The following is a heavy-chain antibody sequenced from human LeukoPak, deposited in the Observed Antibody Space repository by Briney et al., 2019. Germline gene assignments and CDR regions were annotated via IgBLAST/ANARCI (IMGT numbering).Heavy chain of an antibody. Sequence: SETLSLTCTVSGGSISSGDYYWSWIRQPPGEGLEWIGYIYYSGSTYYNPSLKSRVTISVDTSKNQFSLKLSSVTAADTAVYYCARALDLNWFDPWGQGTLVTVSS. D-gene: IGHD3/OR15-3a*01. CDR1: GGSISSGDYY. CDR3: ARALDLNWFDP. V-gene: IGHV4-30-4*08. J-gene: IGHJ5*02. CDR2: IYYSGST.